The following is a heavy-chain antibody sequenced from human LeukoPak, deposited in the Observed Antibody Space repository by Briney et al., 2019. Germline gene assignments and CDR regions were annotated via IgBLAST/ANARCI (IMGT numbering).Heavy chain of an antibody. J-gene: IGHJ4*02. V-gene: IGHV3-74*01. D-gene: IGHD3-16*01. CDR2: INSDGSST. CDR3: AARMGVILID. CDR1: GFTFSSYW. Sequence: GGSLRLSCVASGFTFSSYWMHWVRQAPGKGLVWVSRINSDGSSTSYADSVKGRFTISRDNSKTTLYLQLNSLRAEDTAIYYCAARMGVILIDWGQGTLVTVSS.